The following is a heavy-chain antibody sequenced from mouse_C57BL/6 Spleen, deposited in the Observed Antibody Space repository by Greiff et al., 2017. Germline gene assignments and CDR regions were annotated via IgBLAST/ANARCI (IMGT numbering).Heavy chain of an antibody. J-gene: IGHJ4*01. CDR1: GFTFSSYA. CDR2: ISSGGDYL. V-gene: IGHV5-9-1*02. Sequence: EVMLVESGEGLVKPGGSLKLSCAASGFTFSSYAMSWVRQSPETRLEWVAYISSGGDYLYYADTVYGRFTISRDDASNTLYLQMSRLKSEDTAMYYCTREVDSGYGNAYAMDYWGQGTSVTVSS. CDR3: TREVDSGYGNAYAMDY. D-gene: IGHD2-1*01.